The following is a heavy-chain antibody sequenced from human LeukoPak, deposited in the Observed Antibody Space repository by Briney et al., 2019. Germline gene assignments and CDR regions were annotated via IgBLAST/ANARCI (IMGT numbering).Heavy chain of an antibody. CDR2: INHSGST. Sequence: PSETLSLTCSVYGGFFSGYYWSWIRQPPGKGLEWIGEINHSGSTNYNPSLKSRVTISVDTSKNKFSLKLRSVTAADTAVYYCARNVRFLESFSTPEGRKFPGLVVWGRKTTVTVSS. CDR3: ARNVRFLESFSTPEGRKFPGLVV. D-gene: IGHD3-3*01. CDR1: GGFFSGYY. J-gene: IGHJ6*01. V-gene: IGHV4-34*01.